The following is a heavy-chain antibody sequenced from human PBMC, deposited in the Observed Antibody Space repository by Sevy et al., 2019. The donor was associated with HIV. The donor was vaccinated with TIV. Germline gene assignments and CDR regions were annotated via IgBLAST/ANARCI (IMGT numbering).Heavy chain of an antibody. D-gene: IGHD3-10*01. V-gene: IGHV3-30*04. CDR2: ISYDGSNK. CDR1: GFTFSSYA. Sequence: GGSLRLSCAASGFTFSSYAMHWVRQAPGKGLEWVAVISYDGSNKYYADSVKGRFTISRDNSNNTLYLQMNSLRAEDTAVYYCARDPDITMVRGYGDYWGQGTLVTVSS. CDR3: ARDPDITMVRGYGDY. J-gene: IGHJ4*02.